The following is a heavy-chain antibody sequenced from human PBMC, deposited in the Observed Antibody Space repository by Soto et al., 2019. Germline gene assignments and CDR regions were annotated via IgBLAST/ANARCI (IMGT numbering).Heavy chain of an antibody. V-gene: IGHV3-30-3*01. D-gene: IGHD2-15*01. CDR2: ISYDGSNK. J-gene: IGHJ4*02. CDR3: ARDPGYCSGGSCYDY. Sequence: QVQLVESGGGVVQPGRPLRLSCAASGFTFSSYAMHWVRQAPGKGLEWVAVISYDGSNKYYADSVKGRFTISRDNSKNTLYLQMNSLRAEDTAVYYCARDPGYCSGGSCYDYWGQGTLVTVSS. CDR1: GFTFSSYA.